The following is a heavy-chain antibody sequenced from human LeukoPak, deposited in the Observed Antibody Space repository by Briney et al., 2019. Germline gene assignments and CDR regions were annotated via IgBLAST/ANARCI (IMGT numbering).Heavy chain of an antibody. J-gene: IGHJ5*02. CDR3: ARLPLPKYYDFWSGPSIRFDP. Sequence: GESLKISCKGSGYSFTSYWIGWVRQMPEKGLEWMGIIYPGDSDTRYSPSFQGQVTISADKSISTAYLQWSSLKASDTAMYYCARLPLPKYYDFWSGPSIRFDPWGQGTLATVSS. CDR1: GYSFTSYW. D-gene: IGHD3-3*01. CDR2: IYPGDSDT. V-gene: IGHV5-51*01.